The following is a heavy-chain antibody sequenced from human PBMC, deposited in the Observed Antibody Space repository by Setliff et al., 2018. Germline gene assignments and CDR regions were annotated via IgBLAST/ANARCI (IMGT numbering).Heavy chain of an antibody. CDR2: VYSTGST. CDR3: VRDRYGRNSDGSGVYNWFDS. CDR1: GASISSGSHY. Sequence: SETLSLTCNVSGASISSGSHYWSWIRQSAGEKPTWIGHVYSTGSTNYNPSFEGRVSISVDKSNNQFSLKMTSVTAADTAMYYCVRDRYGRNSDGSGVYNWFDSWGQGILVTAPQ. D-gene: IGHD2-15*01. J-gene: IGHJ5*01. V-gene: IGHV4-61*09.